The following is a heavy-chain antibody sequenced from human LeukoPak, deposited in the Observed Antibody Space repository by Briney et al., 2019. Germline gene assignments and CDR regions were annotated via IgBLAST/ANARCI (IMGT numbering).Heavy chain of an antibody. CDR3: ARVGSSWSLDY. CDR2: INHSGST. Sequence: SETLSLTCAVSGGSISSGGYYWSWIRQPPGKGLEWIGEINHSGSTNYNPSLKSRVTISVDTSKNQFSLKLSSVTAADTAVYYCARVGSSWSLDYWGQGTLVTVSS. CDR1: GGSISSGGYY. V-gene: IGHV4-34*01. J-gene: IGHJ4*02. D-gene: IGHD6-13*01.